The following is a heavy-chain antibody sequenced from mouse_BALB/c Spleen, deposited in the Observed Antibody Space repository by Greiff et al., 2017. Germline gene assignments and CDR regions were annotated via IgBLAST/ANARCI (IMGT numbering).Heavy chain of an antibody. Sequence: EVQLQESGPELVKPGASVKMSCKASGYTFTSYVMHWVKQKPGQGLEWIGYINPYNDGTKYNEKFKGKATLTSDKSSSTAYMELSSLTSEDSAVYYCARGGVRNYLDYWGQGTTLTVSS. CDR3: ARGGVRNYLDY. D-gene: IGHD2-14*01. CDR1: GYTFTSYV. J-gene: IGHJ2*01. V-gene: IGHV1-14*01. CDR2: INPYNDGT.